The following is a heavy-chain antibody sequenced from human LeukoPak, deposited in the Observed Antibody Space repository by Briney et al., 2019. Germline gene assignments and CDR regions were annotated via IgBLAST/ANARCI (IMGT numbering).Heavy chain of an antibody. CDR3: ARDPDAVASHLDY. CDR1: GFTFSSYE. Sequence: PGGSLRLSCAASGFTFSSYEMNWFRQAPGKGLGWISYISSGGSTMYYADSVKGRFTISRDNAKNSLSLQMDSLRADDTAVYYCARDPDAVASHLDYWGQGTLVTVSS. J-gene: IGHJ4*02. V-gene: IGHV3-48*03. CDR2: ISSGGSTM.